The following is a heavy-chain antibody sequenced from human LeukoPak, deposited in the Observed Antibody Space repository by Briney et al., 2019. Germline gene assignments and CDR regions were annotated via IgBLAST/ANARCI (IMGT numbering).Heavy chain of an antibody. D-gene: IGHD3-3*01. CDR1: GFTFDDYA. CDR3: AKGTVEYYFDY. Sequence: GGSLRLSCAASGFTFDDYAMHWVRQAPGQGLEWVSGISWNSGSIGYADSVKGRFTISRDNAKNSLYLQMNSLRAEDTALYYCAKGTVEYYFDYWGQGTLVTVSS. CDR2: ISWNSGSI. V-gene: IGHV3-9*01. J-gene: IGHJ4*02.